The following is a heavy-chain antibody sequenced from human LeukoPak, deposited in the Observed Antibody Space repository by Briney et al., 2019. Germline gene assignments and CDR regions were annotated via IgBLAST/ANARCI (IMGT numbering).Heavy chain of an antibody. J-gene: IGHJ6*03. CDR1: GGSFSGYY. CDR2: INHSGST. Sequence: SETLSLTCAVYGGSFSGYYWSWLRQPPGKGLEWIGEINHSGSTNYNPSLKSRVTISVDTSKNQFSLKLTSVTAADTAVYYCARGEIVVVPAASYYYHYMDVWGKGTTVTVSS. V-gene: IGHV4-34*01. D-gene: IGHD2-2*01. CDR3: ARGEIVVVPAASYYYHYMDV.